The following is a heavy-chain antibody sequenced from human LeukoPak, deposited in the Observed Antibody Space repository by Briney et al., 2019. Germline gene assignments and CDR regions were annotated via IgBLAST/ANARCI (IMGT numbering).Heavy chain of an antibody. Sequence: GSLRLSCAASEFTFSSYGMSWVRQAPGKGLEWVSVISGSAGSTYYADSVKGRFTISRDNSKNTLYLQMNSLRAEDTAVYHCAKAKGSSWYDFDYWGQGTLVTVSS. D-gene: IGHD6-13*01. J-gene: IGHJ4*02. CDR1: EFTFSSYG. V-gene: IGHV3-23*01. CDR3: AKAKGSSWYDFDY. CDR2: ISGSAGST.